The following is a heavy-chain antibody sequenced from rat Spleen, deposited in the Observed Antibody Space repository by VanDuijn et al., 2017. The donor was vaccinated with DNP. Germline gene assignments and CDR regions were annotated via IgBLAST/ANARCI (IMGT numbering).Heavy chain of an antibody. CDR3: ARGSGTYYWYFDF. CDR1: GFTFSYYW. D-gene: IGHD5-1*01. Sequence: EVQLVESGGDLVLPGRSLKLSCVASGFTFSYYWMSWVRQVPGKGLEWIASITSSGGSTYYPDSVKGRFTISRDNAKNTLYLQMNSLRSEDTATYYCARGSGTYYWYFDFWGPGTMVTVSS. CDR2: ITSSGGST. V-gene: IGHV5-31*01. J-gene: IGHJ1*01.